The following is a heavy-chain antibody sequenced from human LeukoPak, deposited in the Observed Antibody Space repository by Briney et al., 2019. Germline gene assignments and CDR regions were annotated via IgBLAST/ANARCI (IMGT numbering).Heavy chain of an antibody. J-gene: IGHJ4*02. CDR3: ARVTSSSSLDY. V-gene: IGHV4-59*01. CDR1: GGSISSYY. Sequence: SETLSLTCTVSGGSISSYYWSWLRQPPGKGLEWIGYIYYSGSTNYNPSLKSRVTISVDTSKNQFSLKLSSVTAADTAVYYCARVTSSSSLDYWGQGTLVTVSS. CDR2: IYYSGST. D-gene: IGHD6-6*01.